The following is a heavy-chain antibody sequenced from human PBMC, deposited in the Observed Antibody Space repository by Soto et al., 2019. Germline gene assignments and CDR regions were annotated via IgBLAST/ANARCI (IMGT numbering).Heavy chain of an antibody. CDR2: FYPGDSDT. CDR3: ARPIYGSGSYLY. J-gene: IGHJ4*01. Sequence: PGKGLEWMGIFYPGDSDTRYSPSFQGQVTISVDKSISTAYLQWSSLKASVTAMYYCARPIYGSGSYLYWGQGTLVTVSS. V-gene: IGHV5-51*01. D-gene: IGHD3-10*01.